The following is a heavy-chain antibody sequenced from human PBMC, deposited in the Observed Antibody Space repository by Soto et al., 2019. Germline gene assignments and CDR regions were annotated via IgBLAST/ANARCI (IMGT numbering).Heavy chain of an antibody. Sequence: GGSLRLSYAPSGFTFSNYAMFWVRQAPGKGLEWVSTIFAGGGSTYYADSVKGRFTISRDNSKNILFLQMDSLRAEDTAVYFCAKDLIRGDGYIDFDYWGQGTLVTVSS. CDR2: IFAGGGST. J-gene: IGHJ4*02. CDR3: AKDLIRGDGYIDFDY. CDR1: GFTFSNYA. V-gene: IGHV3-23*01. D-gene: IGHD3-10*01.